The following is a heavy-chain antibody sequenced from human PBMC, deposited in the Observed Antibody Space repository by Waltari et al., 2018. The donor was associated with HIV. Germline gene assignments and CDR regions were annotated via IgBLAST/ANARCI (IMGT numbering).Heavy chain of an antibody. J-gene: IGHJ6*02. CDR1: GFTFSSYA. V-gene: IGHV3-64D*06. CDR3: VKEGGYCSGGRCYYYGMDV. CDR2: ISNNGHST. Sequence: EVQLVESGGGLVQPGGSLRLSCSASGFTFSSYAMPWVRPAPGKGLEYVSAISNNGHSTYYADSVKGRFTISRDNSKNTLNLQMSSLRAEDTAVYYCVKEGGYCSGGRCYYYGMDVWGQGTTVTVSS. D-gene: IGHD2-15*01.